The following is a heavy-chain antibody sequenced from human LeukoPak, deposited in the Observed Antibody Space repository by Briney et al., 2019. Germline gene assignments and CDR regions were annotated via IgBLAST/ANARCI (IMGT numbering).Heavy chain of an antibody. CDR3: ARVEGGSSSPDAFDI. CDR1: GGSISSYY. J-gene: IGHJ3*02. Sequence: SETLSLTCTVSGGSISSYYWSWIRQPAGKGLEWIGRINTSGSTNYNPSLKSRVTMSVDTSKNQFSLKLSSVTAADAAVYYCARVEGGSSSPDAFDIWGQGTMVTVSS. CDR2: INTSGST. D-gene: IGHD1-26*01. V-gene: IGHV4-4*07.